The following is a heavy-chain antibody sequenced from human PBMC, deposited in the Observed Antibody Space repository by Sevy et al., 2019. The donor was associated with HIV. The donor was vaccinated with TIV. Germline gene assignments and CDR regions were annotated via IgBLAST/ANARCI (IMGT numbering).Heavy chain of an antibody. Sequence: GGSLRLSCAASGFACYDYSMSWIRQAPGKGLEWVATLSFGCGKINYADSVKGRFTISRDNSKNSFYLQMDNLRVEDTALYYCAREGCTRPHDYWGQGTRVTGSS. V-gene: IGHV3-23*01. CDR3: AREGCTRPHDY. CDR2: LSFGCGKI. J-gene: IGHJ4*02. CDR1: GFACYDYS. D-gene: IGHD2-8*01.